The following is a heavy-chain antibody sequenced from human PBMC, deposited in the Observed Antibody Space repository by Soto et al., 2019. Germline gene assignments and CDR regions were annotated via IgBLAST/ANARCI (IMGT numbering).Heavy chain of an antibody. CDR2: IYYSGST. D-gene: IGHD6-6*01. CDR3: ASDVGDSSSPIFDY. Sequence: QLQPQESGPGLVKPSETLSLTCTVSGGSISSSSYYWGWIRQPPGKGLEWIGSIYYSGSTYYNPSLTSRVTIAVDTSKNQFYLKLSSVTAADTAVYYCASDVGDSSSPIFDYWGQGTLVTVSS. CDR1: GGSISSSSYY. J-gene: IGHJ4*02. V-gene: IGHV4-39*01.